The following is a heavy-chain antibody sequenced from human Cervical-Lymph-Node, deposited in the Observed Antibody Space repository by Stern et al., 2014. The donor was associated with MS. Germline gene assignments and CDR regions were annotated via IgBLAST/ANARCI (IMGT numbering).Heavy chain of an antibody. Sequence: QVQLVQSGAEVKKPGASVKVSCKAYGYTFTSDYMHWVRRAPRQGVEWMGVINPSGGRTSYAQKFQGRVTMTRDTSTTTVHMELSSLRSEDTAVYYCARQNYYNGMDVWGQGTTVTVSS. CDR2: INPSGGRT. CDR1: GYTFTSDY. CDR3: ARQNYYNGMDV. J-gene: IGHJ6*02. V-gene: IGHV1-46*01.